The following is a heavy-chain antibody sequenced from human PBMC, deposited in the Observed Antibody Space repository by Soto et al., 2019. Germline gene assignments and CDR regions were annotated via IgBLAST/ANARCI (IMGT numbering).Heavy chain of an antibody. D-gene: IGHD1-7*01. CDR1: GGSISSGGYY. CDR2: IYYSGST. J-gene: IGHJ5*02. Sequence: PSETLSLTCTVSGGSISSGGYYWSWIRQHPGKGLEWIGYIYYSGSTYYNPSLKSRVTISVDTSKNQFSLKLSSVTAADTAVYYCARSITGTTHWFDPWGQGTLVTVSS. V-gene: IGHV4-31*03. CDR3: ARSITGTTHWFDP.